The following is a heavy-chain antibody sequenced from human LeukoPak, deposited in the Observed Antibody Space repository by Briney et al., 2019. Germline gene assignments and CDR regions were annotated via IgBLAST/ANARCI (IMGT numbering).Heavy chain of an antibody. V-gene: IGHV3-23*01. CDR3: AKDDGVNDVYYFDY. D-gene: IGHD5/OR15-5a*01. CDR2: ISGSGGST. J-gene: IGHJ4*02. CDR1: GFTFASYA. Sequence: GGSLRLSCAASGFTFASYAMSWVRQAPGKGLEWVSGISGSGGSTYYADSVKGRFTISRDNSKNTLYLQMNSLRAEDTAVYYRAKDDGVNDVYYFDYWGQGTLVTVSS.